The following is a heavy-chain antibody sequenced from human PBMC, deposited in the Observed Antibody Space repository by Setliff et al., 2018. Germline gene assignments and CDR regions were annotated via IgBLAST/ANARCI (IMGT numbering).Heavy chain of an antibody. D-gene: IGHD4-17*01. CDR3: AGGRRYDYGWDFDY. CDR2: IGHTGSI. V-gene: IGHV4-38-2*02. CDR1: GYSISSGYI. Sequence: SETLSLTCTVSGYSISSGYIWGWIRQPPGKGLEWVGNIGHTGSINYNPSLRSRVTISLDTSKNQFSPKLTSVTTADTAVYYCAGGRRYDYGWDFDYWGQGTLVTVSS. J-gene: IGHJ4*02.